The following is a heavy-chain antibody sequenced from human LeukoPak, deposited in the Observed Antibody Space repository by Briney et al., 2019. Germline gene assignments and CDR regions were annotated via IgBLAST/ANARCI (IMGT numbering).Heavy chain of an antibody. CDR2: ISSSSSYI. CDR1: GFTFSSYG. J-gene: IGHJ5*02. V-gene: IGHV3-21*01. CDR3: ARDRAGTYSSWFDP. Sequence: PGGSLRLSCAASGFTFSSYGMHWVRQAPGKGLEWVSSISSSSSYIYYADSVKGRFTISRDNAKNSLYLQMNSLRAEDTAVYYCARDRAGTYSSWFDPWGQGTLVTVSS. D-gene: IGHD1-7*01.